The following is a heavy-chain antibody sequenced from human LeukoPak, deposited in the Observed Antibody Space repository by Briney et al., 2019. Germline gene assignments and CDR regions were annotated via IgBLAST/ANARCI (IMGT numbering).Heavy chain of an antibody. D-gene: IGHD3-10*02. V-gene: IGHV4-59*01. Sequence: SETLSLTCTVSGGSISSYYWSWIRQPPGKGLEWIGYIYYSGSTNYNPSLKSRVTISVDTSKNQFSLKLSSVTAADTAVYYCARDFKQLCSNWFDPWGQGTLVTVSS. CDR1: GGSISSYY. J-gene: IGHJ5*02. CDR2: IYYSGST. CDR3: ARDFKQLCSNWFDP.